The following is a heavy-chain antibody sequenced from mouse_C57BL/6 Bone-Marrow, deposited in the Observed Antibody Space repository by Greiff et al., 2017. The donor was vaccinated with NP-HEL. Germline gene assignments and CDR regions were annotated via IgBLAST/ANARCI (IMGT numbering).Heavy chain of an antibody. CDR1: GYTFTSYC. Sequence: VQLQQPGPELVKPGASVKLSCKASGYTFTSYCMHWVKQRPGQGLEWIGMIHPNSGSTNYNEKFKSKATLTVDKSSSTAYLQLSSLTSEDSAVEDCARLCLRRYYAIDYWGQRTSVTVAS. V-gene: IGHV1-64*01. CDR2: IHPNSGST. J-gene: IGHJ4*01. D-gene: IGHD2-12*01. CDR3: ARLCLRRYYAIDY.